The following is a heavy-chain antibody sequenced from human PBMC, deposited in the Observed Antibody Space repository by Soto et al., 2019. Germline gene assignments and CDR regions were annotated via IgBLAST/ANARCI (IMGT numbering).Heavy chain of an antibody. CDR1: GFTFSSYT. CDR2: VSKDESNK. D-gene: IGHD3-16*01. J-gene: IGHJ4*02. Sequence: QVQLVESGGGVVQPGRYLRLSCAASGFTFSSYTMHWVRQAPGKGLEWVAVVSKDESNKFYADSVKGRFTISKDDSKNTLYLLMNSLRVEDTAVYYCATSVQALGLPLDYWGQGTLVSVSS. CDR3: ATSVQALGLPLDY. V-gene: IGHV3-30-3*01.